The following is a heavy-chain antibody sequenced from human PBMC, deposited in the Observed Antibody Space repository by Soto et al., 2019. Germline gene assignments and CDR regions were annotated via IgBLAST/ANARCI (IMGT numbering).Heavy chain of an antibody. Sequence: GGSLRLSCAASGSTFSSYSMNWVRQAPGKGLEWVSYISSSSSTIYYADSVKGRFTISRDNAKNSLYLQMNSLRAEDTAVYYCARLEYSSSLKLFDYWGQGTLVTVSS. J-gene: IGHJ4*02. CDR2: ISSSSSTI. CDR3: ARLEYSSSLKLFDY. V-gene: IGHV3-48*01. CDR1: GSTFSSYS. D-gene: IGHD6-6*01.